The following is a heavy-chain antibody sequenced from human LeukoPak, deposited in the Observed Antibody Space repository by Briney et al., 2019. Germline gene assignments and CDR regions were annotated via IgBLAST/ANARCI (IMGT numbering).Heavy chain of an antibody. V-gene: IGHV4-38-2*02. CDR1: GYSISSGYY. CDR3: ASHIVVVPAAISRGENWFDP. Sequence: SETLSLTCTVPGYSISSGYYWGWIRQPPGKGLEWIGSIYHSGSAYYNPSLKSRVTISVDTSKNQISLKLSSVTAADTAVYYCASHIVVVPAAISRGENWFDPWGQGTLVTVSS. CDR2: IYHSGSA. D-gene: IGHD2-2*02. J-gene: IGHJ5*02.